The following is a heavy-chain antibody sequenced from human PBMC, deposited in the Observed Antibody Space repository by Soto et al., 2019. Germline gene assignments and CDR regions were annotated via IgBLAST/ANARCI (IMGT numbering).Heavy chain of an antibody. J-gene: IGHJ6*03. CDR2: IYYSGST. Sequence: SETLSLTCTVSGGSISSYYWSWIRQPPGKGLEWIGYIYYSGSTNYNPSLKSRVTISVDTSKNQFSLKLSSVTAADTAVYYCARHLPELELQSKWGFQVYYYYYMDVWGKGTTVTVSS. CDR1: GGSISSYY. V-gene: IGHV4-59*08. CDR3: ARHLPELELQSKWGFQVYYYYYMDV. D-gene: IGHD1-7*01.